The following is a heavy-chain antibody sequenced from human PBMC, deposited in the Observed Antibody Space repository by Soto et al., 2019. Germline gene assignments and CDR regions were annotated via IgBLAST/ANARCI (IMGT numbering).Heavy chain of an antibody. V-gene: IGHV5-51*01. Sequence: PGESLKISCKGSGYSFTSYWIGWLRQMPGKGLEWMGIIYPGDSDTRYSPSFQGQVTISADKSISTAYLQWSSLKASDTAIYYCARAWGSMSFHQVAFDPWGQGTLVTVS. J-gene: IGHJ5*02. D-gene: IGHD3-10*01. CDR1: GYSFTSYW. CDR3: ARAWGSMSFHQVAFDP. CDR2: IYPGDSDT.